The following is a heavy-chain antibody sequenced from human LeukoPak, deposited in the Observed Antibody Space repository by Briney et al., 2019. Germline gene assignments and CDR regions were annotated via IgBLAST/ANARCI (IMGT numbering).Heavy chain of an antibody. V-gene: IGHV3-7*01. J-gene: IGHJ4*02. D-gene: IGHD6-19*01. CDR3: AKDLIAVTPNY. CDR1: GFTFSSYW. Sequence: GSLRLSCAASGFTFSSYWMSWVRQAPGKGLEWVANIKQDGSEKYYVDSVKGRFTISRDNAKNSLYLQMNSLRAEDTAVYYCAKDLIAVTPNYWGQGTLVTVSS. CDR2: IKQDGSEK.